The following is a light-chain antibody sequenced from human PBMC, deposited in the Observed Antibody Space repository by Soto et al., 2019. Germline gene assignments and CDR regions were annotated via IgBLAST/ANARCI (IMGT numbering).Light chain of an antibody. CDR3: QQYNSFWT. J-gene: IGKJ1*01. CDR1: QSISSW. Sequence: DIQMTQSPSTLSASVGDRVTITCRASQSISSWLAWYQQKPGKAPKLLIYKASTLESGVPSRFSGSGSGTEFTLTISSLQPEDSATYYCQQYNSFWTFGQGTKVDIK. V-gene: IGKV1-5*03. CDR2: KAS.